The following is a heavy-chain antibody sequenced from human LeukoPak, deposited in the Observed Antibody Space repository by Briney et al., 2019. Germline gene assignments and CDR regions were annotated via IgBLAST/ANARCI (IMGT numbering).Heavy chain of an antibody. V-gene: IGHV4-59*01. CDR1: GGSISSFF. CDR3: ARLAPGNYDILTGDPKVVFDY. Sequence: KPSETLSFTCTVSGGSISSFFWSWIRQPPGKGLKGIGYVHSSGSTKYNPSLKSRLIISVDMSKNQFSLKLRSVSVADTAVYYCARLAPGNYDILTGDPKVVFDYWGQGALVTVSS. D-gene: IGHD3-9*01. J-gene: IGHJ4*02. CDR2: VHSSGST.